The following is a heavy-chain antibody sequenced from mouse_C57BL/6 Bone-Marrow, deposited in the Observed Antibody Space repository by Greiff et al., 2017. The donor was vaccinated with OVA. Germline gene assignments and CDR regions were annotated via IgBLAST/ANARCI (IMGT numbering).Heavy chain of an antibody. V-gene: IGHV5-6*01. CDR3: ARLSLGFAY. Sequence: EVKVVESGGDLVKPGGSLKLSCAASGFTFSSYGMSWVRQTPDKRLEWVATISSGGSYTYYPDSVKGRFTISRDNAKNTLYLQMSSLKSEDTAMYYCARLSLGFAYWGQGTLVTVSA. CDR2: ISSGGSYT. CDR1: GFTFSSYG. J-gene: IGHJ3*01. D-gene: IGHD6-2*01.